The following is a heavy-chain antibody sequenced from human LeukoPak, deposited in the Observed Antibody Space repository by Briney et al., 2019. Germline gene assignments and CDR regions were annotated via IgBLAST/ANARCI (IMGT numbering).Heavy chain of an antibody. CDR3: ARAGVVVVPAATYYYYYMDV. V-gene: IGHV3-48*01. CDR2: ISSSSSTI. J-gene: IGHJ6*03. CDR1: GFTVSSNY. D-gene: IGHD2-2*01. Sequence: GGSLRLSCAASGFTVSSNYMSWVRQAPGKGLEWVSYISSSSSTIYYADSVKGRFTISRDNAKNSLYLQMNSLRAEDTAVYYCARAGVVVVPAATYYYYYMDVWGKGTTVTVSS.